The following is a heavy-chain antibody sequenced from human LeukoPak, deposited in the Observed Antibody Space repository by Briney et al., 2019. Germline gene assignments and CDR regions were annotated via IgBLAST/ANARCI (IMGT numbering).Heavy chain of an antibody. D-gene: IGHD5-18*01. CDR2: IYYSGST. CDR1: GGSISSSNW. Sequence: SETLSLTCAVSGGSISSSNWWSWVRQPPGKGLEWIGYIYYSGSTNYNPPLKSRVTISVDTSKNQFSLKLSSVTAADTAVYYCARGGAMVFLEVRYYYYGMDVWGKGTTVTVSS. J-gene: IGHJ6*04. V-gene: IGHV4-4*02. CDR3: ARGGAMVFLEVRYYYYGMDV.